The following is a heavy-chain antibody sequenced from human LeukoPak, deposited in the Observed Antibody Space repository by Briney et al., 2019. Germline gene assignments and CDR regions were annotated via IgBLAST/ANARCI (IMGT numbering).Heavy chain of an antibody. CDR2: TYYRSKWYN. V-gene: IGHV6-1*01. J-gene: IGHJ5*02. CDR1: GGSVSSNSAA. D-gene: IGHD6-13*01. CDR3: AREVEQQLKYNWFDP. Sequence: SQTLSLTCAISGGSVSSNSAAWNWIRQSPSRGLEWLGRTYYRSKWYNDYAVSVTSRITINPDTSKNQFSLQLNSVTPEDTAVYYCAREVEQQLKYNWFDPWGQGTLVIVSS.